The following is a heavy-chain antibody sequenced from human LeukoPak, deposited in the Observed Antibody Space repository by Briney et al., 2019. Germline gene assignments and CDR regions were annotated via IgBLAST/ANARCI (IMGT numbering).Heavy chain of an antibody. D-gene: IGHD3-9*01. V-gene: IGHV3-30*02. CDR1: GFTFSSYD. J-gene: IGHJ3*02. CDR2: IRYDGSNK. Sequence: PGGSLRLSCAASGFTFSSYDIHWVRQAPGKGLEWVAFIRYDGSNKYYADSVKGRFTISRDNSKNTPYLQMNSLRAEDTAVYYCAKDQALRYFDPLGAFDIWGQGTMVTVSS. CDR3: AKDQALRYFDPLGAFDI.